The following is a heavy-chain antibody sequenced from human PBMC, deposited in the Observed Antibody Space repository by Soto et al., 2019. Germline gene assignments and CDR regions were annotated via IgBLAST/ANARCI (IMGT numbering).Heavy chain of an antibody. CDR3: ATCRTFFDF. CDR1: GFAFSDYA. Sequence: EVHLLESGGGLVQPGGSLRLSCAASGFAFSDYAMTWVRQAPGKGLEWVSDISDGDGATHYADSVKGRFTISRDDSKNTLYLQMDSLRAEDASVYYCATCRTFFDFWGQGTLVTVSS. D-gene: IGHD3-16*01. CDR2: ISDGDGAT. J-gene: IGHJ4*02. V-gene: IGHV3-23*01.